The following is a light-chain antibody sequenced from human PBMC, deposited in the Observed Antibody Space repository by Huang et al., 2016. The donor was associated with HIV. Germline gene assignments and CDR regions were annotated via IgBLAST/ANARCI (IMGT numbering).Light chain of an antibody. CDR2: GAS. CDR1: QSVSSSY. V-gene: IGKV3-20*01. Sequence: EIVLTQSPGTLSLSPGERATLSCRASQSVSSSYLAWHQQKPGQAPRLLIHGASSRADGIPDRLSGSGSGTDFTLTISRLEPEDFAVYYCQQYGSAPPITFGQGTRLEIK. J-gene: IGKJ5*01. CDR3: QQYGSAPPIT.